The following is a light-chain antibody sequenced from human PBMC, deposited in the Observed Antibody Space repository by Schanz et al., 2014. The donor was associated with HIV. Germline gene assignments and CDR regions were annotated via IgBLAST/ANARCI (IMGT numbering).Light chain of an antibody. J-gene: IGKJ3*01. V-gene: IGKV3-20*01. CDR2: DAS. Sequence: EIVLTQSPGTLSLSPGERATLSCRASQTVSNTFLAWYQQKLGQAPRLLIYDASNRATGIPDRFSGSGSGTEFTLTISRLEPEDFAVYYCQQYGRSSGTFGPGTKVDIK. CDR1: QTVSNTF. CDR3: QQYGRSSGT.